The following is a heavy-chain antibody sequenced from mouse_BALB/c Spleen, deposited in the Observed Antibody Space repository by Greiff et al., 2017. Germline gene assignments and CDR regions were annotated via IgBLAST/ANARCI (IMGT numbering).Heavy chain of an antibody. D-gene: IGHD2-12*01. V-gene: IGHV2-9*02. Sequence: VKLVESGPGLVAPSQSLSITCTVSGFSLTSYGVHWVRQPPGKGLEWLGVIWAGGNTNYNSALMSRLSISKDNSKSQVFLKMNSLQTDDTAMYYCARLTTGFDYWGQGTTLTVSS. CDR3: ARLTTGFDY. J-gene: IGHJ2*01. CDR2: IWAGGNT. CDR1: GFSLTSYG.